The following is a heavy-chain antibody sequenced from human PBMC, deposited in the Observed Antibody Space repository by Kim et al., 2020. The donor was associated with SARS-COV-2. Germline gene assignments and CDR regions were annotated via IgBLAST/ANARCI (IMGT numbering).Heavy chain of an antibody. J-gene: IGHJ5*02. CDR1: GYTFTSYA. CDR3: ARPGRYYYGSGSYNWFDP. V-gene: IGHV1-3*01. Sequence: ASVKVSCKASGYTFTSYAMHWVRQAPGQRLEWMGWINAGNGNTKYSQKFQGRVTITRDTSASTAYMELSSLRSEDTAVYYCARPGRYYYGSGSYNWFDPWGQGTLVTVSS. D-gene: IGHD3-10*01. CDR2: INAGNGNT.